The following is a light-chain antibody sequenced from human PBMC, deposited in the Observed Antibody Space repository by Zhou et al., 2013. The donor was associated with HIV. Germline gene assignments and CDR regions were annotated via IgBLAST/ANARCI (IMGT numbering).Light chain of an antibody. J-gene: IGKJ1*01. Sequence: IVMTQSPATLSVSPGERATLSCRASQSVSSNLAWYQRKPGQAPRLLIYGASTRATGIPARFSGSGSGTEFTLTISSLQSEDFAVYYCQQSDTWPWTFGRGTRVEIK. V-gene: IGKV3-15*01. CDR2: GAS. CDR1: QSVSSN. CDR3: QQSDTWPWT.